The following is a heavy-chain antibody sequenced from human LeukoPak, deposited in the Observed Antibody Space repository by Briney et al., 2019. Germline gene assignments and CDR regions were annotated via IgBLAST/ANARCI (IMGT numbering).Heavy chain of an antibody. J-gene: IGHJ4*02. Sequence: RGSLRLSCAASGFTFSSYAMSSVRRAAGKGLEWVSAISGSGGSTYYADSVKCRFTISRDNSKNTLYLQMNSLRAEDTAVYYCALWFGELVDYWGQGTLVTVSS. V-gene: IGHV3-23*01. CDR3: ALWFGELVDY. D-gene: IGHD3-10*01. CDR1: GFTFSSYA. CDR2: ISGSGGST.